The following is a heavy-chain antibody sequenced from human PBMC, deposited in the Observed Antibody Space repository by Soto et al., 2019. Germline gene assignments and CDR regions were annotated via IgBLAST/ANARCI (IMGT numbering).Heavy chain of an antibody. CDR3: AKDVWGSSSWVLGRGNWFDP. CDR2: ISGSGGST. V-gene: IGHV3-23*01. CDR1: GFTFSSYA. J-gene: IGHJ5*02. D-gene: IGHD3-16*01. Sequence: GGSLRLSCAASGFTFSSYAMSWVRQAPGKGLEWVSAISGSGGSTYYADSVKGRFTISRDNSKNTLYLQMNSLRAEDTAVYYCAKDVWGSSSWVLGRGNWFDPWGQGTLVTVSS.